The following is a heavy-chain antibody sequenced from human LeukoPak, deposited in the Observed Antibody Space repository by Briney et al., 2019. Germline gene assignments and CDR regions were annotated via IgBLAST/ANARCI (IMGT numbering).Heavy chain of an antibody. CDR3: ASITLRFLDY. Sequence: PSETLSLPCTVSGGSISSSSYYWGWIRQPPGKGLEWIGSIYYSGNTYYSPSLKSRVTISVDTSKNQFSLKLSSVTAADTAVYYCASITLRFLDYWGQGTLVTVSS. J-gene: IGHJ4*02. CDR2: IYYSGNT. D-gene: IGHD3-3*01. V-gene: IGHV4-39*01. CDR1: GGSISSSSYY.